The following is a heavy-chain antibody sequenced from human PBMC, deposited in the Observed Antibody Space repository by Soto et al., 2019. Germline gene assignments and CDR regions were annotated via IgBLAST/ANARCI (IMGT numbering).Heavy chain of an antibody. CDR1: GFTFSDYY. D-gene: IGHD2-2*01. V-gene: IGHV3-11*06. CDR2: ISSSSSYT. CDR3: ARDERLGDKPRMPYYMDV. Sequence: GGSLRLSCAASGFTFSDYYMSWIRQAPGKGLEWVSYISSSSSYTNYADSVKGRFTISRDNAKNSLYLQMNSLRAEDTAVYYCARDERLGDKPRMPYYMDVWGKGTTVTVSS. J-gene: IGHJ6*03.